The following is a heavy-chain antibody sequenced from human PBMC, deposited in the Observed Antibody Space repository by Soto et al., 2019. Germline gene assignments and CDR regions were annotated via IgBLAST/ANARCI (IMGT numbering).Heavy chain of an antibody. J-gene: IGHJ5*02. CDR3: TREPGRSWCDH. Sequence: QAQLLQSGAEVKKPGSSVRASCKASGYTLTTYTLQWLRQAPGQSLEWMGWINSGNGDTKYSQTFQVRVTITSDTSASTYYMELSSLTSEDTAVYYCTREPGRSWCDHCGQGTLVTFSS. CDR1: GYTLTTYT. V-gene: IGHV1-3*01. D-gene: IGHD3-10*01. CDR2: INSGNGDT.